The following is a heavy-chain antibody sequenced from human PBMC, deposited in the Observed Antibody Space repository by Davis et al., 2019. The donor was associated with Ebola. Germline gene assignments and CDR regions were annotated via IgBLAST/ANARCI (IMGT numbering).Heavy chain of an antibody. J-gene: IGHJ5*02. CDR3: ARTLPGRIVVVPAAFNWFDP. D-gene: IGHD2-2*01. V-gene: IGHV4-61*01. CDR2: INHSGST. CDR1: GGSVSSGSYY. Sequence: MPSETLSLTCTVSGGSVSSGSYYWSWIRQPPGKGLEWIGEINHSGSTNYNPSLKSRVTISVDTSKNQFSLKLSSVTAADTAVYYCARTLPGRIVVVPAAFNWFDPWGQGTLVTVSS.